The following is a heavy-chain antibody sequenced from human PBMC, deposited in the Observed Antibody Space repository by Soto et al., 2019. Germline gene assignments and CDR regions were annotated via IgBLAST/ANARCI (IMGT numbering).Heavy chain of an antibody. CDR3: ARGIGYGDY. D-gene: IGHD5-12*01. Sequence: VGSLRLSCAASGFAFNTYGMHWVRQAPGKGLEWVAVIWYDGSQKYYADSVEGRFTISRDNSKNTIYLEMNNLRAEDTAVYYCARGIGYGDYWGQGTLVTVSS. J-gene: IGHJ4*02. CDR2: IWYDGSQK. V-gene: IGHV3-33*01. CDR1: GFAFNTYG.